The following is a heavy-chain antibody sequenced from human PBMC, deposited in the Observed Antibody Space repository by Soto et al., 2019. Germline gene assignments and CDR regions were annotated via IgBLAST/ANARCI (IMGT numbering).Heavy chain of an antibody. J-gene: IGHJ4*02. CDR3: AHRATVTSTLQWYYFDY. Sequence: QITLKESGPTLVKPTQTLTLTCTFSGFSLSTSGVSVGWIRQPPGKALEWLALIYWDDDKRYSPSLKSRLTITKDTSKNQVVLTMTNMDPVDTATYYCAHRATVTSTLQWYYFDYWGQGTLVTVSS. CDR2: IYWDDDK. V-gene: IGHV2-5*02. CDR1: GFSLSTSGVS. D-gene: IGHD4-17*01.